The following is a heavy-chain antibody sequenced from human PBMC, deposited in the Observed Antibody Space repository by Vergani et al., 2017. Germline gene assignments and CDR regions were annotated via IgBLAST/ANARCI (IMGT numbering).Heavy chain of an antibody. J-gene: IGHJ4*02. D-gene: IGHD3-22*01. V-gene: IGHV4-4*02. CDR2: IYHSGST. CDR1: GGSISSSNW. CDR3: ARTPYYYDSSGYSYYFDY. Sequence: QVQLQESGPGLVKPSETLSLTCTVSGGSISSSNWWSWVRQPPGKGLEWIGEIYHSGSTNYNPSLKSRVTISVDKSKNQFSLKLSSVTAADTAVYYCARTPYYYDSSGYSYYFDYWGQGTLVTVSS.